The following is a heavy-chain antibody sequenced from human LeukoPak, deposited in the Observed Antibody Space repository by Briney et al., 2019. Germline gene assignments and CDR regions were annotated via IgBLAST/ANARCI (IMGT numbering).Heavy chain of an antibody. Sequence: ASVKVSCKASGYTFTGNGITWVRQAPGQGLEWMGWINAYNGNTVYAQMFEGRVTLITDRSTTTAYMELTNLRSDDTAIYYCARAGYCSGAACYAEGIDYWGQGTLVTVSS. CDR3: ARAGYCSGAACYAEGIDY. CDR1: GYTFTGNG. J-gene: IGHJ4*02. D-gene: IGHD2-2*01. CDR2: INAYNGNT. V-gene: IGHV1-18*01.